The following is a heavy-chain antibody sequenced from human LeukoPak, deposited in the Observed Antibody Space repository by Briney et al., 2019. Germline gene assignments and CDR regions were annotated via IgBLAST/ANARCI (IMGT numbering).Heavy chain of an antibody. CDR1: GFTFSSYA. CDR3: AKVVVSESGSSRTNWFDP. D-gene: IGHD1-26*01. CDR2: ISGSGGST. Sequence: GGSLRLSCAASGFTFSSYAMSWVRQAPGKGLEWVSAISGSGGSTYYADSVKGRFTISRDNSKNTLYLQMNSLRAEDTAVYYCAKVVVSESGSSRTNWFDPWGQGTLVTVSS. J-gene: IGHJ5*02. V-gene: IGHV3-23*01.